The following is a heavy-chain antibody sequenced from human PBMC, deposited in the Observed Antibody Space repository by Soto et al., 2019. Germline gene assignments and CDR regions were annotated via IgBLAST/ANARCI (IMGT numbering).Heavy chain of an antibody. CDR1: GGAISSYY. Sequence: SETLSLTCTVSGGAISSYYWSLIRQPPGKGLEWIGYIYYSGSTNYNPSLKSRVTISVDTYKNQFSLKLSSVTAADTAVYYCARVRGYHGMDVWGQGTRVTVSS. J-gene: IGHJ6*02. V-gene: IGHV4-59*01. D-gene: IGHD3-3*01. CDR3: ARVRGYHGMDV. CDR2: IYYSGST.